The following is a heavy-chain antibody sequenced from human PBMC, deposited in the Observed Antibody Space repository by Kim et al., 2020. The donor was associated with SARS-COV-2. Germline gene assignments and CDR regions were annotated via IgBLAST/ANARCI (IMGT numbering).Heavy chain of an antibody. D-gene: IGHD6-13*01. V-gene: IGHV3-9*01. J-gene: IGHJ4*02. CDR3: AKVMQGSSWTQSFDY. Sequence: DCAQSPFTVARDNAKNSLYLQMNSLRAEDTALYYCAKVMQGSSWTQSFDYWGQGTLVTVSS.